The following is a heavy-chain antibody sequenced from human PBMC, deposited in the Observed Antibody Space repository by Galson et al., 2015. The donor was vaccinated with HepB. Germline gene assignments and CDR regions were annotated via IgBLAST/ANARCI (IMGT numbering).Heavy chain of an antibody. D-gene: IGHD1-26*01. V-gene: IGHV3-23*01. Sequence: SLRLSCAASGFTFNTYAMSWVRQAPGKGLEWVSAISDSGGFTYYADSVKGRFTISRDNSKNTLYLQMNSLRVEDTAVYYCAKSNGGSYYGSAFDIWGQGTMVTVSS. J-gene: IGHJ3*02. CDR1: GFTFNTYA. CDR2: ISDSGGFT. CDR3: AKSNGGSYYGSAFDI.